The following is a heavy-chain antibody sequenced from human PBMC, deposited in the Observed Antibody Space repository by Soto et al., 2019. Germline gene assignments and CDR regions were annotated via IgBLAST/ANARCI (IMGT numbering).Heavy chain of an antibody. CDR2: IHYSGGT. J-gene: IGHJ4*02. D-gene: IGHD3-16*02. Sequence: QVQLQESGPGLVKAAETLSLSCTVSGASISTYYWSWIRQPPGKGLEWIGYIHYSGGTKYNPSLRSRVTISLDTSKNQFSLRLSSVTAADTAVYYCAMITFGGIIVHYWGQGTLVTVSS. CDR3: AMITFGGIIVHY. CDR1: GASISTYY. V-gene: IGHV4-59*01.